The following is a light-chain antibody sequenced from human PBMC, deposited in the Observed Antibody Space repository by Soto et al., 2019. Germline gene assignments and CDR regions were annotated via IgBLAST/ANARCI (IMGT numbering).Light chain of an antibody. V-gene: IGKV1-39*01. J-gene: IGKJ3*01. CDR2: AAS. Sequence: DIQMTQSPSSLSASVGDRVTITCRASQSISSYLNWYQQKPGKAPKLLIYAASSLQSGVPSRFSGSGSGTDFSLTSSSLQPEDFATYYWQQSYSTPRFGPGTKVDIK. CDR3: QQSYSTPR. CDR1: QSISSY.